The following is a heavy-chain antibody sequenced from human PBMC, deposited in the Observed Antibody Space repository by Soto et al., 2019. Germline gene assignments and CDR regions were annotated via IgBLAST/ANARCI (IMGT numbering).Heavy chain of an antibody. J-gene: IGHJ4*02. D-gene: IGHD1-26*01. CDR3: ARESGSYHLDY. CDR2: TWYDGSNK. CDR1: GFTFSTYG. V-gene: IGHV3-33*01. Sequence: QVQLVESGGGVVQPGRSLRLSCTASGFTFSTYGMHWVRQDPGKGLEWVSTTWYDGSNKYYADSVKGRFTISRDNSKNTLYLQMNSLRAEDTAVYYCARESGSYHLDYWGQGTLVTVSS.